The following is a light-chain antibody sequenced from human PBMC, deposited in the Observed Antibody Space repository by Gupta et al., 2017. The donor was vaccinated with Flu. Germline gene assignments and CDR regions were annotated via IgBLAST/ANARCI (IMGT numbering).Light chain of an antibody. CDR2: GAS. J-gene: IGKJ2*01. CDR3: QQESSWPFT. CDR1: QTVTTN. V-gene: IGKV3-15*01. Sequence: PAALSVSPGERATLSCRASQTVTTNLAWYQQRPGQAPTLLISGASSRATGIPARFGGSGSGTDFTLTISSLQSEDFAVYYCQQESSWPFTFGQGTKVEI.